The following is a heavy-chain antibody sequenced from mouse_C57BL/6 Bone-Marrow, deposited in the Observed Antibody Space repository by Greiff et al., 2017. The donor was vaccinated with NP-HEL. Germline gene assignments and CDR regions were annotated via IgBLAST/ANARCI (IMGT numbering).Heavy chain of an antibody. CDR1: GYTFTSYG. CDR3: ARWRPFAY. J-gene: IGHJ3*01. Sequence: QVQLKQSGAELARPGASVKLSCKASGYTFTSYGISWVKQRTGQGLEWIGEIYPRSGNTYYNEKFKGKATLTADKYSSTAYMELRSLTSEDSAVYFCARWRPFAYWGQGTLVTVSA. V-gene: IGHV1-81*01. CDR2: IYPRSGNT.